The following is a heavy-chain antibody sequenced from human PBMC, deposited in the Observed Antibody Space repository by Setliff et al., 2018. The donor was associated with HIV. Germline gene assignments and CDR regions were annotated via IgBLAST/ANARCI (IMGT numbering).Heavy chain of an antibody. CDR3: ARGGDDSGPGTWTFDY. CDR1: GYTFSDYY. J-gene: IGHJ4*02. V-gene: IGHV1-2*02. Sequence: GASVKVSCKASGYTFSDYYLHWVRQAPGQGLEWMGWINGNSGATNYAQKFQGRVTMTRDTSTYTAYMELTRLRSDDTAAYSCARGGDDSGPGTWTFDYWGQGALVTVSS. CDR2: INGNSGAT. D-gene: IGHD3-10*01.